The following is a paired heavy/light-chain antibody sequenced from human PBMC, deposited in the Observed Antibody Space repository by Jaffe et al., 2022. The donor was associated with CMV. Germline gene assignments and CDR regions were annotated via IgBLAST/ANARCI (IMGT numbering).Light chain of an antibody. Sequence: DIQMTQSPSTLSASVGDRVTITCRASQSISNWLAWYQQKPGKAPNLLIYMASGLESGVPLRFSGSGSGTEFTLTISGLQPDDFATYYCQQYNDYPWTFGQGTKVEIK. CDR3: QQYNDYPWT. CDR2: MAS. CDR1: QSISNW. J-gene: IGKJ1*01. V-gene: IGKV1-5*03.
Heavy chain of an antibody. Sequence: EVQLVESGGGLVQPGGSLRLSCAASGFMFSSYWMTWVRQAPGKGLEWVANIKEDGNEKYYVDSVKGRFTISRDRAKDSLYLHMNRLRAADTGLYYCARVEIRDFWIGDDLFYHFYIDVWGKGTTVIVSS. D-gene: IGHD3-3*01. J-gene: IGHJ6*03. V-gene: IGHV3-7*03. CDR3: ARVEIRDFWIGDDLFYHFYIDV. CDR2: IKEDGNEK. CDR1: GFMFSSYW.